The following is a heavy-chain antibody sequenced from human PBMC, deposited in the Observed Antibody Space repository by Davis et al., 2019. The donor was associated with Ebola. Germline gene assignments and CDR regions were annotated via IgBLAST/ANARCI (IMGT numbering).Heavy chain of an antibody. CDR3: ARVGSGWYYYDY. D-gene: IGHD6-19*01. J-gene: IGHJ4*02. CDR2: INPSGGST. CDR1: VYTFTSYY. Sequence: SDNVSCKPSVYTFTSYYMHWLRQLSGQGLEWMGIINPSGGSTSYAQKFQGRVTMTRDTSTSTVYMELSSLRSEDTAVYYCARVGSGWYYYDYWGQGTLVTVSS. V-gene: IGHV1-46*01.